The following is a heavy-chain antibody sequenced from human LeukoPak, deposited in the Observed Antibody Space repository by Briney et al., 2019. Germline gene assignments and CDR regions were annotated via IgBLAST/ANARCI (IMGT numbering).Heavy chain of an antibody. CDR1: GFTFSTYA. Sequence: GGSLRLSCAASGFTFSTYAMSWVRQAPGKGLEWVSSITGRGDKTAYADSVKGRFTISRDASKNTLFLQMSSLRVEDTAVYYCANRWYYFDYWGQGTLVTVSS. V-gene: IGHV3-23*01. CDR3: ANRWYYFDY. D-gene: IGHD4-23*01. CDR2: ITGRGDKT. J-gene: IGHJ4*02.